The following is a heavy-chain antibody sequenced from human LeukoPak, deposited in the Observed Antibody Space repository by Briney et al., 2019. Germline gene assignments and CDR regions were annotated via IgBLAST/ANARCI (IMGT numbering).Heavy chain of an antibody. Sequence: GGSLRLSCAASGFTFSNYGMHWVRQAPGKGLEWVAVISYDGIKKYYEDSVKGRFTISRDNSNNTLYLQMNSLRAEDTAVYYCARGPVTRFEIWGQGTMVTVSS. D-gene: IGHD4-17*01. CDR1: GFTFSNYG. CDR3: ARGPVTRFEI. J-gene: IGHJ3*02. V-gene: IGHV3-30*03. CDR2: ISYDGIKK.